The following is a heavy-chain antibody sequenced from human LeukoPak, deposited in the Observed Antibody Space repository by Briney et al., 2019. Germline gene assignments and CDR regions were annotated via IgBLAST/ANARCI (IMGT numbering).Heavy chain of an antibody. CDR3: AREVGAPRGYFGY. CDR2: IIPIFGTA. CDR1: GGTFNSYA. D-gene: IGHD1-26*01. Sequence: VASVKVSCKASGGTFNSYAISWVRQAPGQGLEWMGRIIPIFGTANYAQKFQGRVTITTDESTSTAYMELSSLRSEDTAVYYCAREVGAPRGYFGYWGQGTLVTVSS. V-gene: IGHV1-69*05. J-gene: IGHJ4*02.